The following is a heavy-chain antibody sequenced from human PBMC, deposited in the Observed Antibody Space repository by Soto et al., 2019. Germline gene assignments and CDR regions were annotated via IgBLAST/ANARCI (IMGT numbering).Heavy chain of an antibody. Sequence: PWETLSLTCAVYGGSFSGYYWSWIRQPPGKGLEWIGEINHSGSTNYNPSLKSRVTISVDTSKNQFSLKLSSVTAADTAVYYCARDSYDFWSGPTFDYWGQGTLVTVSS. CDR2: INHSGST. CDR1: GGSFSGYY. CDR3: ARDSYDFWSGPTFDY. V-gene: IGHV4-34*01. J-gene: IGHJ4*02. D-gene: IGHD3-3*01.